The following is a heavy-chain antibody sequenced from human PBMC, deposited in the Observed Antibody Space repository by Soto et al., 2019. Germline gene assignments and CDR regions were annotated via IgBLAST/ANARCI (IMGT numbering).Heavy chain of an antibody. CDR3: AKGGRQWLVTSDFKY. CDR1: GFTFSGYA. D-gene: IGHD6-19*01. CDR2: VSHDGRNT. J-gene: IGHJ4*02. Sequence: QVQLVESGGGVVQPGRSLRLSCAASGFTFSGYAMHWVRQAPGKGLEWVAVVSHDGRNTHYADSVKGRFTISRHSSKNTVSLEMTSWRVEDTAVHYVAKGGRQWLVTSDFKYWGQGALVTVSS. V-gene: IGHV3-30*18.